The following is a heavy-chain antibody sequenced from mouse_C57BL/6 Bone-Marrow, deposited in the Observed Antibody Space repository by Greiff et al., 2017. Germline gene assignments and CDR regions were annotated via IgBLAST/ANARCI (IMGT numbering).Heavy chain of an antibody. J-gene: IGHJ1*03. D-gene: IGHD2-4*01. CDR3: TMITRYFDV. CDR2: IDPETGGT. Sequence: VQLQQSGAELVRPGASVTLSCKASGYTFTDYEMHWVKQTPVHGLEWIGAIDPETGGTAYNQKCKGKAILTADKSSSTAYMELRSLTSEDSAVYYFTMITRYFDVWGTGTTVTVSS. V-gene: IGHV1-15*01. CDR1: GYTFTDYE.